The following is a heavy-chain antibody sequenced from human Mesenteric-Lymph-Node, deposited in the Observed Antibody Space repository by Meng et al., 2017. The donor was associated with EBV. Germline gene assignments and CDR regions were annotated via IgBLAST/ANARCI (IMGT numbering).Heavy chain of an antibody. CDR3: ARLTTVTPNWFDP. CDR1: GYSFTGYH. Sequence: VQLVQSGPGVKKPGASVKVSCKASGYSFTGYHMHWVRQAPGQGLEWMGRINPDSGGTNYAQKFQGRVTMTRDTSISTAYMELSGLRSDDTAVYYCARLTTVTPNWFDPWGQGTLVTVSS. J-gene: IGHJ5*02. V-gene: IGHV1-2*06. D-gene: IGHD4-17*01. CDR2: INPDSGGT.